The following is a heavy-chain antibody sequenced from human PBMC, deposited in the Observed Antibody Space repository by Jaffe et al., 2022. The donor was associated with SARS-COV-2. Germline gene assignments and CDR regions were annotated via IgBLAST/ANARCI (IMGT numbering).Heavy chain of an antibody. Sequence: QVQLVQSGAEVKKPGASVKVSCKASGYTFTCCAIHWVRQAPGQGLEWMGWINPGNGDTKYSHKFQGRVTITRDTSASTAYVEVSSLRSEDTAVYYCAREGLRYYYETWGQGTLVTVSS. CDR2: INPGNGDT. CDR1: GYTFTCCA. CDR3: AREGLRYYYET. J-gene: IGHJ4*02. D-gene: IGHD3-22*01. V-gene: IGHV1-3*01.